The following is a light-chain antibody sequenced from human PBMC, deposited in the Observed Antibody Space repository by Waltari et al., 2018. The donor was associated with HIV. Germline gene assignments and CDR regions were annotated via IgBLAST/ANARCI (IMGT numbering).Light chain of an antibody. J-gene: IGKJ4*01. V-gene: IGKV1-9*01. CDR3: QQVNRSPLT. CDR2: STS. Sequence: DIQLTQSPSFLSASVGDRVTITCRASQGINHFLAWYQQKPGKAPKLLIYSTSTLYSGVPSRFSGSGSGTEFTLTISSLQPEDFATYDCQQVNRSPLTFGGGTKVEIK. CDR1: QGINHF.